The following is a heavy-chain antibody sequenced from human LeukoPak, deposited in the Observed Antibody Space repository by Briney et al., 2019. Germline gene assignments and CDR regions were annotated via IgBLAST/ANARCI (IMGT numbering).Heavy chain of an antibody. CDR1: GFTFSSYG. J-gene: IGHJ4*02. Sequence: GGTLRLSCAASGFTFSSYGMSWVRQAPGKGLEWVPAISGSGGSTYYADSVKGRFTISRDNAKNSLYLQMNSLRAEDTALYYCVRDDILTGYPTPFDYWGQGTLVTVSS. CDR2: ISGSGGST. D-gene: IGHD3-9*01. V-gene: IGHV3-23*01. CDR3: VRDDILTGYPTPFDY.